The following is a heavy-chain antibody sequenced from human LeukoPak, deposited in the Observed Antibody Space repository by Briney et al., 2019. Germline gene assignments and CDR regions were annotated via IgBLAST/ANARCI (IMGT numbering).Heavy chain of an antibody. V-gene: IGHV4-59*08. CDR2: TYYSGST. J-gene: IGHJ3*02. Sequence: PSETLSLTCTASGDSISSYYWSWIRQPPGKGLEWIGYTYYSGSTNYNPSLKSRVTISVDTSKNQFSLKLSSVTAADTAVYYCASGQWLVRFAFDIWGQGTMVTVSS. CDR1: GDSISSYY. CDR3: ASGQWLVRFAFDI. D-gene: IGHD6-19*01.